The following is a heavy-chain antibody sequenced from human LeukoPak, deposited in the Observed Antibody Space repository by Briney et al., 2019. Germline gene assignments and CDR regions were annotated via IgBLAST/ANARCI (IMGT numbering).Heavy chain of an antibody. D-gene: IGHD3-9*01. CDR1: GFTFSSYE. Sequence: GGSLRLSCAASGFTFSSYEMNWVRQAPGKGLEWVPYISSSGSTIYYADSVKGRFTISRDNAKNSLYLQMNSLRAEDTAVYYCAKEQGLRYFDWLFSWDYWGQGTLVTVSS. V-gene: IGHV3-48*03. J-gene: IGHJ4*02. CDR3: AKEQGLRYFDWLFSWDY. CDR2: ISSSGSTI.